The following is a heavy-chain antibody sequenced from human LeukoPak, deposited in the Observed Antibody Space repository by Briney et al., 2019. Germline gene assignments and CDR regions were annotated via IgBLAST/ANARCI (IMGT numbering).Heavy chain of an antibody. CDR2: INHNGNVN. CDR1: GFTFSSYW. Sequence: GGSLRLPCAASGFTFSSYWMNWARQAPGKGLEWVASINHNGNVNYYVDSVRGRFTISRDNAKNSLYLQMSNLRAEDTAVYFCARGGGLDVWGQGATVTVSS. J-gene: IGHJ6*02. CDR3: ARGGGLDV. V-gene: IGHV3-7*03. D-gene: IGHD3-16*01.